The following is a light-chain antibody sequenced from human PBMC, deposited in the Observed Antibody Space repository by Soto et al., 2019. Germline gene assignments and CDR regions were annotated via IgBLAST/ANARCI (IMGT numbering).Light chain of an antibody. V-gene: IGKV3-20*01. CDR2: GAS. J-gene: IGKJ4*01. Sequence: EVVLTQSPGTLSLSPGEGATLSCKATQRVGSSYLAWYQQKPGQAPRLLIYGASNRATGIPDRFSGSGSGTDFILSISRLEPEDFAVYFCQQSGSSPFTFGGGTKVEV. CDR1: QRVGSSY. CDR3: QQSGSSPFT.